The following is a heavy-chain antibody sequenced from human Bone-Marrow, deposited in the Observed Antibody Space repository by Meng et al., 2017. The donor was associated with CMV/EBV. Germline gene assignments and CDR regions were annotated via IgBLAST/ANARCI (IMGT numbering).Heavy chain of an antibody. J-gene: IGHJ5*02. Sequence: ASVKVSCKASGYTFTGYYMHWVRQAPGQGLEWMGWINPNSGGTNYAQKFQGRVTMTRDTSISTAYMERSRLRSDDTAVYYCAREKMTMVVTSFDPWGQGTLVTVSS. D-gene: IGHD4-23*01. CDR3: AREKMTMVVTSFDP. V-gene: IGHV1-2*02. CDR1: GYTFTGYY. CDR2: INPNSGGT.